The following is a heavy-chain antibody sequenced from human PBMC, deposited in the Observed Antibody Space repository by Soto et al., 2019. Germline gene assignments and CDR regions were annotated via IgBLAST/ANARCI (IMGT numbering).Heavy chain of an antibody. V-gene: IGHV1-69*01. Sequence: VQLVQSGSEVKRPGSSVKVSCKTSGGIFKNFDIGWVRQSPGQGLEWMGEIIPLFNATNYAQKFRGRVTVTADESTRIAYMELTRLTYDDTAVYFCAINAERNAQKFDFWGQGTLVTVSS. CDR1: GGIFKNFD. CDR3: AINAERNAQKFDF. CDR2: IIPLFNAT. D-gene: IGHD2-2*01. J-gene: IGHJ4*02.